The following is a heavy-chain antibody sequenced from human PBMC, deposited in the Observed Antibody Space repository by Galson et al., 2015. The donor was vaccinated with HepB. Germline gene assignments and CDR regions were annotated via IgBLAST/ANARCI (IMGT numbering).Heavy chain of an antibody. Sequence: SLRLSCAASGFTFNSYAMHWVRQAPGKGLEWVAVVSYDANKKYYADSVKGRFSISRDNSKNTLYLQMNSLRAEDTAVYFCAKDGVRYCSGGSCYSGYYFDYWGQGTLVTVSS. CDR3: AKDGVRYCSGGSCYSGYYFDY. CDR2: VSYDANKK. CDR1: GFTFNSYA. V-gene: IGHV3-30*18. J-gene: IGHJ4*02. D-gene: IGHD2-15*01.